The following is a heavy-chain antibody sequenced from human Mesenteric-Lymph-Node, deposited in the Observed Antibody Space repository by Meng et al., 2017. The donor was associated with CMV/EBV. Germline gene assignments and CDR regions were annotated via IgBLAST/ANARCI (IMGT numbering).Heavy chain of an antibody. J-gene: IGHJ3*01. V-gene: IGHV3-7*01. D-gene: IGHD3-10*01. CDR1: GFTFSSYW. CDR3: ARRGPGSLVTFDL. Sequence: GESLKISCAASGFTFSSYWMSWVRQAPGKGLEWVANINQNGDGEHFVDSLKGRFTISRDNARNSLYLQMNSLRDGDTAVYYCARRGPGSLVTFDLWGQGTMVTVSS. CDR2: INQNGDGE.